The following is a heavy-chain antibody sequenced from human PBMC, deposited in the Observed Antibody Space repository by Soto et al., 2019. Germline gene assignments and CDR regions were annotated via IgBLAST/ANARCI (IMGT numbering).Heavy chain of an antibody. CDR2: IYYSGST. V-gene: IGHV4-31*03. D-gene: IGHD6-19*01. Sequence: SETLSLTCTVSGGSISSGGYYWSWIRQHPGKGLEWIGYIYYSGSTYYNPSLRSRVTISVDTSKNQFSLELSSVTAADTAVYYCARAVAGTFNSWGQGTLVTVSS. CDR3: ARAVAGTFNS. J-gene: IGHJ4*02. CDR1: GGSISSGGYY.